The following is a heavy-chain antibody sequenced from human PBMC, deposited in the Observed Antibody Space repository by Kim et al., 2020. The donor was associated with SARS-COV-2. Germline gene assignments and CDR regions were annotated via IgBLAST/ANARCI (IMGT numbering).Heavy chain of an antibody. CDR3: ARVSPEVNRIAAAGTIDY. Sequence: ASVKVSCKASGYTFTSYAMHWVRQAPGQRLEWMGWINAGNGNTKYSQKFQGRVTITRDTSASTAYMELSSLRSEDTAVYYCARVSPEVNRIAAAGTIDYWGQGTLVTVSS. J-gene: IGHJ4*02. CDR1: GYTFTSYA. D-gene: IGHD6-13*01. CDR2: INAGNGNT. V-gene: IGHV1-3*01.